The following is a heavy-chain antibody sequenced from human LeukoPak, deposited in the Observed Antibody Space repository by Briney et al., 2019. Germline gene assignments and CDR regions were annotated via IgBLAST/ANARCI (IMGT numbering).Heavy chain of an antibody. CDR3: ARHAILVVADYFDY. D-gene: IGHD2-8*02. CDR2: IYHFGTT. Sequence: SETLSLTCTVSGGSISSSTFYWGWIRQPPGKGLEWIGNIYHFGTTYYNPSLKSRVTISVDTSKNQFSLKLSSVTAADTAVYYCARHAILVVADYFDYWGQGTLVTVSS. J-gene: IGHJ4*02. CDR1: GGSISSSTFY. V-gene: IGHV4-39*01.